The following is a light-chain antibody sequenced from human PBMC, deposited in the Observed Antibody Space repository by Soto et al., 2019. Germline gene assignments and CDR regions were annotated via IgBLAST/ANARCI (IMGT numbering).Light chain of an antibody. Sequence: EIVLTQSPGTLSLSPGERATLSCRASQSISSNYLAWYQQTPGQAPRLLIYGTSSRATGIPDRFSASGSGTDFTLTISRQEPEDFAMYYCQQYGSSPGTFGLGAKLEIK. CDR3: QQYGSSPGT. CDR2: GTS. V-gene: IGKV3-20*01. CDR1: QSISSNY. J-gene: IGKJ2*01.